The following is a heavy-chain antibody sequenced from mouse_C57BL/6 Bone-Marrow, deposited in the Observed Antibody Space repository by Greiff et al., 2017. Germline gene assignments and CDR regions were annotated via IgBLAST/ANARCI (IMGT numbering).Heavy chain of an antibody. Sequence: DVKLVESGGGLVKPGGSLKLSCAASGFTFSDYGMHWVRQAPEKGLEWVAYISSGSSTIYYADTVKGRFTISRDNAKNTLFLQMTSLRSEDTAMYYCAITTVVATDAVDYGGQGTSVTVSA. CDR3: AITTVVATDAVDY. CDR1: GFTFSDYG. D-gene: IGHD1-1*01. V-gene: IGHV5-17*01. J-gene: IGHJ4*01. CDR2: ISSGSSTI.